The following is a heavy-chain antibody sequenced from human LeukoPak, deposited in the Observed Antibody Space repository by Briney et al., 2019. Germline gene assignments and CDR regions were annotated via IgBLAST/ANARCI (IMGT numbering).Heavy chain of an antibody. D-gene: IGHD2-2*02. CDR3: ARGKAVPAAIRGWFDP. Sequence: SETLSLTCTVSGGSISSYYWSWIRQPAGKGLEWIGRIYTSGSTNYNPSLKSRVTISVDTSKNQFSLKLSSVTAADTAVYYCARGKAVPAAIRGWFDPWGQGTLVTVSS. CDR1: GGSISSYY. J-gene: IGHJ5*02. CDR2: IYTSGST. V-gene: IGHV4-4*07.